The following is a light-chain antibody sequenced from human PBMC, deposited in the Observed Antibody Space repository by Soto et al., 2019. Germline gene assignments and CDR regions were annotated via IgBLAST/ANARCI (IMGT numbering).Light chain of an antibody. CDR3: CSYAGSSFYV. J-gene: IGLJ1*01. Sequence: QAVVTQPASVSGSPGQSITISCTGTSSDVGSYNLVSWYQQHPGKAPKLMIYEGSKRPSGVSNRFSGSKSGNTASLTISGLQAEDEADYYCCSYAGSSFYVFGTGTMLTVL. CDR2: EGS. CDR1: SSDVGSYNL. V-gene: IGLV2-23*01.